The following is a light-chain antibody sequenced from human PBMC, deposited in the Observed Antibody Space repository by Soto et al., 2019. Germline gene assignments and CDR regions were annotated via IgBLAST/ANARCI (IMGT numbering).Light chain of an antibody. CDR1: SSDVGGYDY. Sequence: QSALTQPASVSGSPGQSITISCTGSSSDVGGYDYVSWYQQHPGKAPKLVLYGVNNRPSGVSNRFSGSKSGNTASLTISGLQAEDEAEYYSSSSTTSITNHVFGAGTKVTVL. V-gene: IGLV2-14*01. J-gene: IGLJ1*01. CDR3: SSSTTSITNHV. CDR2: GVN.